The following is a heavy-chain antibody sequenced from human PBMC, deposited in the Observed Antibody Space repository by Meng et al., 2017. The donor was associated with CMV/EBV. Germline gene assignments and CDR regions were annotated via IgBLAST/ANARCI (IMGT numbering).Heavy chain of an antibody. Sequence: ELRLVGAGGRLVQPGGSLRLSCAASGFSFSNYWMHWVRQVPGKGLVWVSRIDTDGSTINYADSVKGRFTISRDNTKNTLYLQMNSLRVEDTAMYYCARDLSGERDYWGQGTLVTVSS. V-gene: IGHV3-74*01. J-gene: IGHJ4*02. CDR1: GFSFSNYW. CDR2: IDTDGSTI. D-gene: IGHD1-26*01. CDR3: ARDLSGERDY.